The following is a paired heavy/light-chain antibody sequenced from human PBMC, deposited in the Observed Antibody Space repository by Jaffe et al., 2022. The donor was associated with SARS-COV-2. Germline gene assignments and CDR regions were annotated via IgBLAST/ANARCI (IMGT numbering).Light chain of an antibody. Sequence: QSVLTQPPSVSGAPGQRVTISCTGSSSDIGAGYDVHWYQQLPGTAPKLLIYGNTNRPSGVPDRFSGSKSGTSASLAITGLQAEDEADYYCQSYDNILSGSVFGGGTKLTVL. J-gene: IGLJ3*02. CDR3: QSYDNILSGSV. CDR2: GNT. V-gene: IGLV1-40*01. CDR1: SSDIGAGYD.
Heavy chain of an antibody. D-gene: IGHD6-13*01. CDR2: VSYDGTNR. Sequence: QVQLVESGGGVVQPGRSLRLSCAASGFTFTSYSFHWVRQAPGKGLEWVAAVSYDGTNRYYADSVKGRFTISRDNSKDTLSLQMNSLRAEDTAVYYCARDQGYSSSWYSFDYWGQGTLVTVSS. CDR1: GFTFTSYS. CDR3: ARDQGYSSSWYSFDY. V-gene: IGHV3-30*04. J-gene: IGHJ4*02.